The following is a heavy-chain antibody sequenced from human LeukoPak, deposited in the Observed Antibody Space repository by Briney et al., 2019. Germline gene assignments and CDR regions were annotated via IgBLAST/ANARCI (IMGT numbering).Heavy chain of an antibody. D-gene: IGHD1-26*01. Sequence: SETLSLTCTVSGGSISSYYWSWIRQPPGKGLEWIGYIYTSGSTNYNPSLKSRVTISVDTSKNQFSLKLSSVTAADTAVYYCARTWELYQPFDYWGQGTLVTVSS. J-gene: IGHJ4*02. CDR2: IYTSGST. CDR1: GGSISSYY. V-gene: IGHV4-4*09. CDR3: ARTWELYQPFDY.